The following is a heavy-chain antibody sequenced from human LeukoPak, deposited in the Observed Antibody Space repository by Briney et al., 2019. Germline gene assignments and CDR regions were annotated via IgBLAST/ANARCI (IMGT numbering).Heavy chain of an antibody. CDR1: GDSLSDYS. CDR3: ARVSAVAVTAFDS. D-gene: IGHD6-19*01. CDR2: IYTSGST. J-gene: IGHJ4*02. Sequence: SETLSLTCTVSGDSLSDYSWSWIRQPAGKGLEWIGRIYTSGSTNYNPSLKSRVTMSVDTSKNQFSLKLNSVTAADTAVYYCARVSAVAVTAFDSWGQGTLVTVSS. V-gene: IGHV4-4*07.